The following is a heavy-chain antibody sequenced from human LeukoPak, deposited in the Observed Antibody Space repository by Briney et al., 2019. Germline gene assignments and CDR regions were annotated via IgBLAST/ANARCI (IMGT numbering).Heavy chain of an antibody. CDR3: ARDGATVSRRWFDP. V-gene: IGHV1-46*01. J-gene: IGHJ5*02. Sequence: ASVKVSCKASGGTFSSYAISWVRQAPGQGLEWMGLINPSGGSTTYAQKFQGRVTMTRDTSTSTVYMELSSLRSDDTAVYYCARDGATVSRRWFDPWGQGTLVTVSS. CDR1: GGTFSSYA. D-gene: IGHD4-11*01. CDR2: INPSGGST.